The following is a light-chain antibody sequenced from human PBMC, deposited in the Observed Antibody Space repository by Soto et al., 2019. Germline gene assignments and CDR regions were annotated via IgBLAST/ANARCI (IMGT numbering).Light chain of an antibody. J-gene: IGLJ2*01. Sequence: QSVLTQPPSVSGGPGQRVTISCTGRSSNIGAGYDVHWYQQLPGTAPKLLIYGNSNRPSGVPDRFSGSKSGTSASLAITGLQAEDEADYYCQSYDSSLSGPVVFGGGTKLTVL. CDR1: SSNIGAGYD. CDR3: QSYDSSLSGPVV. V-gene: IGLV1-40*01. CDR2: GNS.